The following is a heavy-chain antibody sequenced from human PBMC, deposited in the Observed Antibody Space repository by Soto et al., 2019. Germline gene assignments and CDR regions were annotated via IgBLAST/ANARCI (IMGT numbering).Heavy chain of an antibody. CDR1: GYSFTSYW. D-gene: IGHD5-18*01. CDR3: ARGARTKYSYGLRVQNWFDP. J-gene: IGHJ5*02. V-gene: IGHV5-10-1*01. CDR2: IDPSDSYT. Sequence: PGESLKISCKGSGYSFTSYWISWVRQMPGKGLEWMGRIDPSDSYTNYSPSFQGHVTISADKSISTAYLQWSSLKASDTAMYYCARGARTKYSYGLRVQNWFDPWGQGTLVTVSS.